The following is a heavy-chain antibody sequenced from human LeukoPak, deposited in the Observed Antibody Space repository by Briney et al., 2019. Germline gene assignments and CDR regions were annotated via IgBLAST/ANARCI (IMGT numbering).Heavy chain of an antibody. V-gene: IGHV3-30-3*01. CDR3: ARGNPYYYDSSGYTFPY. CDR2: ISYDGSDK. CDR1: GFTFSNHA. Sequence: PGGSLRLSCAASGFTFSNHAMHWVRQAPGKGLEWVTLISYDGSDKYYADSVQGRLTISRDNSKNTLYLQMSSLRAEDTAVYYCARGNPYYYDSSGYTFPYWGQGALVTVSS. J-gene: IGHJ4*02. D-gene: IGHD3-22*01.